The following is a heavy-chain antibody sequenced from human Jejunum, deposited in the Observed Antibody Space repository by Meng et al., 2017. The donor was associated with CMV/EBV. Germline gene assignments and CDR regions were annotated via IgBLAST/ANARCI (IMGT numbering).Heavy chain of an antibody. D-gene: IGHD2-2*01. Sequence: FSFTTFASSWVRQAPGKGLDWVSTISHSGDTTHYAGSVKGRFTISRDNSDNILYLQMNSLRADDTALYYCAKDPDSYMSTLGTTFDSWGQGSLVTVSS. CDR3: AKDPDSYMSTLGTTFDS. V-gene: IGHV3-23*01. CDR2: ISHSGDTT. J-gene: IGHJ4*02. CDR1: FSFTTFA.